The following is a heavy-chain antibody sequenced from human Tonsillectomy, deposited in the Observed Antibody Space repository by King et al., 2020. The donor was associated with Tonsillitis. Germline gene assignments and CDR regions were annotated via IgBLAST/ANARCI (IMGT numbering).Heavy chain of an antibody. V-gene: IGHV1-24*01. CDR1: GYTLTELS. CDR2: LDPEDGET. CDR3: ATAVDTSGYFRAFDF. D-gene: IGHD3-22*01. J-gene: IGHJ3*01. Sequence: QLVESGAEVKKPGASVKVSCKVSGYTLTELSMHWVRQTPGKGLEWMGGLDPEDGETIYAQKFQGRVTMTGDTSTETAYMELRSLRSEDTPLYYCATAVDTSGYFRAFDFWGQGTMVTVSS.